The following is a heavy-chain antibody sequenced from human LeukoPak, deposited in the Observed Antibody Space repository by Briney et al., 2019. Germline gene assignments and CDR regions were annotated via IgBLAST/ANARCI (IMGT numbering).Heavy chain of an antibody. CDR1: GYTFTDYY. Sequence: ASVKVSCKASGYTFTDYYMHWVRQAPGQGLEWMGWINPNSGGTNYAQKFQGRVTMTRDTSISTAYMELSRLRSDDTAVYYCARTESLTQYCSGGSCYCLLDAFDIWGQGTMVTVSS. D-gene: IGHD2-15*01. CDR3: ARTESLTQYCSGGSCYCLLDAFDI. CDR2: INPNSGGT. J-gene: IGHJ3*02. V-gene: IGHV1-2*02.